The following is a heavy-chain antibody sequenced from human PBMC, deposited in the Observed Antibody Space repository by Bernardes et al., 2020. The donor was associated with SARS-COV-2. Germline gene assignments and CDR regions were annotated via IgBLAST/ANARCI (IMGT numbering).Heavy chain of an antibody. V-gene: IGHV1-24*01. CDR3: ATGVAVAGTPTHYYYYYGMDV. CDR1: GYTLTDLS. D-gene: IGHD6-19*01. J-gene: IGHJ6*02. Sequence: KVFCKVSGYTLTDLSLHWVRQAPGKGLEWMGGFDPEDGETIYAQKFQGRVTMTEDTSTDTAYMELSSLRSEDTAVYYCATGVAVAGTPTHYYYYYGMDVWGQGTTVTVSS. CDR2: FDPEDGET.